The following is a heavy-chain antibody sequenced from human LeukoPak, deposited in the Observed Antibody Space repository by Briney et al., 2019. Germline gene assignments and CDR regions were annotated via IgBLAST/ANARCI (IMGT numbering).Heavy chain of an antibody. D-gene: IGHD5-18*01. CDR2: ISAYNGNT. Sequence: ASVKVSCKASGYTFTSYGISWVRQAPGQGLEWMGWISAYNGNTNYAQKLQGRVTMTTDTSTSTAYMELSSLRSEDTAVYYCARGGTAMVRENYYYYGMDVWGQGTTVTVSS. CDR3: ARGGTAMVRENYYYYGMDV. V-gene: IGHV1-18*01. J-gene: IGHJ6*02. CDR1: GYTFTSYG.